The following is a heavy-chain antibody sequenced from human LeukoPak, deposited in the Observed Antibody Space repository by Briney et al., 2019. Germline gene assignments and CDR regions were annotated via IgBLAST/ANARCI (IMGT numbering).Heavy chain of an antibody. CDR1: GDSISSSGYY. V-gene: IGHV4-39*07. CDR2: IHHSGNT. D-gene: IGHD2-8*01. Sequence: KPSETLSLTCSVSGDSISSSGYYWDWIRQPPGKGLEWIGSIHHSGNTNYNPSLKSRVTISADMSKNQFSLKLSSVTAADTAVYYCASNGRMRRGSTDFDYWGQGTLVTVSS. CDR3: ASNGRMRRGSTDFDY. J-gene: IGHJ4*02.